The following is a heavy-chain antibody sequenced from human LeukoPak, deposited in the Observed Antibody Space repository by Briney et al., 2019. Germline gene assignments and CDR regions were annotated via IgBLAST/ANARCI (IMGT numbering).Heavy chain of an antibody. CDR3: ASGRRVRAMVSHFHY. J-gene: IGHJ4*02. CDR2: IIHSGNS. Sequence: SEALSLTCADYGGYFFGYYWSGFRQHLRGGVEWSGEIIHSGNSNYNQSLKRRVTISVDTSKTQYSLKLTAVTAADTAVYYCASGRRVRAMVSHFHYWGQGTLVTVSS. D-gene: IGHD4/OR15-4a*01. CDR1: GGYFFGYY. V-gene: IGHV4-34*12.